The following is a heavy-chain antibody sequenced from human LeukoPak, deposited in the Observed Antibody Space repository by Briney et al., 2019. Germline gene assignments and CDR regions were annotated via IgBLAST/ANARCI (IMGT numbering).Heavy chain of an antibody. CDR3: ARAITYYYDSSGYYFDY. CDR2: ISSSSSYI. Sequence: GGSLRLSCAASGFTFSSYSMNWVRQAPGKGLEWGSSISSSSSYIYYADSVKGRFTISRDNAKNSLYLQMNSLRAEDTAVYYCARAITYYYDSSGYYFDYWGQGTLVTVSS. J-gene: IGHJ4*02. V-gene: IGHV3-21*01. D-gene: IGHD3-22*01. CDR1: GFTFSSYS.